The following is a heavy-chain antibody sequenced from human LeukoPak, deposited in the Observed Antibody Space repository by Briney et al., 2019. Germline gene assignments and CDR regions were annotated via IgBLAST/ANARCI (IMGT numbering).Heavy chain of an antibody. J-gene: IGHJ4*02. D-gene: IGHD3-10*01. V-gene: IGHV1-18*01. Sequence: ASVKVSCKASGYTFTSYGISWVRQAPGQGLERMGWISAYNGNTNYAQKLQGRVTMTTDTSTSTAYMELRSLRSDDTAVYYCARGSPYYASGSNDYWGQGTLVTVSS. CDR3: ARGSPYYASGSNDY. CDR1: GYTFTSYG. CDR2: ISAYNGNT.